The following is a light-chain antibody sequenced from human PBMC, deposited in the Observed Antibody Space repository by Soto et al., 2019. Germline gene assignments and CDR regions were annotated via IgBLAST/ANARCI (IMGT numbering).Light chain of an antibody. V-gene: IGKV3-11*01. CDR1: QSVSSY. Sequence: EIVLTQSPATLSLSPGERATLSCRASQSVSSYLAWYQQKPGQAPRLLIYDASNRATGIPARFSGSGSETDFTLTISSLEPEDFAVYYCQQRSNWPTFGQGTKVEIK. CDR2: DAS. CDR3: QQRSNWPT. J-gene: IGKJ1*01.